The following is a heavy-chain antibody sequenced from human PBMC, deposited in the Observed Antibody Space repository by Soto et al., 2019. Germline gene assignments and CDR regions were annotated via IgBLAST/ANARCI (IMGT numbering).Heavy chain of an antibody. D-gene: IGHD1-26*01. CDR3: ARENSGSHYAFDI. CDR1: GGTFSSYA. V-gene: IGHV1-69*13. J-gene: IGHJ3*02. Sequence: VKVSCKASGGTFSSYAISWVRQAPGQGLEWMGGIIPIFGTANYAQKFQGRVTITADESTSTAYMELSSLRSEDTAVYYCARENSGSHYAFDIWGQGTMVTVSS. CDR2: IIPIFGTA.